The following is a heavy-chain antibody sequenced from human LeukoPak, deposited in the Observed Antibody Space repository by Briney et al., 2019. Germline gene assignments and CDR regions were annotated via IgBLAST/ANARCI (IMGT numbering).Heavy chain of an antibody. Sequence: PGGSLRLSCAASGFTFSSYAMSWVRQAPGKGLEWVANIKQDGSEKYYVDSVKGRFTISRDNAKNSLYLQMNSLRAEDTAVYYCASRPSSKAVAGTIKGYWGQGTLVTVSS. CDR3: ASRPSSKAVAGTIKGY. D-gene: IGHD6-19*01. J-gene: IGHJ4*02. CDR1: GFTFSSYA. CDR2: IKQDGSEK. V-gene: IGHV3-7*01.